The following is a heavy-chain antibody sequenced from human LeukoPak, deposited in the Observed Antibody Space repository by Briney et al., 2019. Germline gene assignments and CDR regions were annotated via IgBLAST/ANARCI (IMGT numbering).Heavy chain of an antibody. Sequence: ASVKVSCKASGGTFSSYAISWVRQAPGQGLEWMGGISPIFGTANYAQKFQGRVTITADESTSTAYMELSSLRSEDTAVYYCARARTLREVALRGLRFDAFDIWGQGTMVTVSS. CDR3: ARARTLREVALRGLRFDAFDI. J-gene: IGHJ3*02. V-gene: IGHV1-69*13. CDR1: GGTFSSYA. CDR2: ISPIFGTA. D-gene: IGHD1-14*01.